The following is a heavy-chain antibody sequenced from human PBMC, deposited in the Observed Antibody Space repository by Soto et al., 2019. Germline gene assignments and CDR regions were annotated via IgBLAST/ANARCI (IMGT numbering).Heavy chain of an antibody. Sequence: GASVKVSCKASGYTFTRYTMNWVRQAPGQRLGWMGWINPDNGNTKSSQKFQDRVIITRDTSASTAYMDLSSLRSEDTAVYYCARGIATGQLDPWGQGTLVTVSS. J-gene: IGHJ5*02. V-gene: IGHV1-3*01. CDR1: GYTFTRYT. CDR3: ARGIATGQLDP. D-gene: IGHD2-15*01. CDR2: INPDNGNT.